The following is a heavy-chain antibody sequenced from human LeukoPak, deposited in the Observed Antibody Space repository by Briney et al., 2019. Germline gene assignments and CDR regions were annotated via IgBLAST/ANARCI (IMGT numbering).Heavy chain of an antibody. D-gene: IGHD5-18*01. CDR1: GFTFSSYG. CDR3: ARDLHSYGYAGDY. V-gene: IGHV3-33*01. CDR2: IWYDGSNK. Sequence: PGGSLRLSCAASGFTFSSYGMHWVRQAPGKGLEWVAVIWYDGSNKYYADSVKGRFTISRDNSKNTLYLQMSSLRAEDTAVYYCARDLHSYGYAGDYWGQGTLVTVSS. J-gene: IGHJ4*02.